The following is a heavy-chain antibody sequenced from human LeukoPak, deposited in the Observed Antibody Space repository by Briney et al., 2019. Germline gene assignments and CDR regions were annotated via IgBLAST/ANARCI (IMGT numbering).Heavy chain of an antibody. J-gene: IGHJ5*01. D-gene: IGHD3-10*01. Sequence: GGSLRHSCAPPGFTLIRYWPSGGRQAPGEGLWRVANIRQDGRKTSYADSVKGRFTISRDNAKNSVYLQMNSLRAEDTAVYYCAREGVGGFDSWGQGTLVTVSS. CDR1: GFTLIRYW. CDR2: IRQDGRKT. V-gene: IGHV3-7*01. CDR3: AREGVGGFDS.